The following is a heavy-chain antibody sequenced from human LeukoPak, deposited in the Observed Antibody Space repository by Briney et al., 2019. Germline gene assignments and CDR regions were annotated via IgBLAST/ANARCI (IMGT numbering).Heavy chain of an antibody. CDR2: INTNTGNP. Sequence: ASVKVSCKPSGYTFTGYYMHWVRQAPGQGLEWMGWINTNTGNPTYAQGFTGRFVFSLDTSVSTAYLQISSLKAEDTAVYYCARVRSGWPHDAFDIWGQGTMVTVSS. V-gene: IGHV7-4-1*02. J-gene: IGHJ3*02. D-gene: IGHD6-19*01. CDR1: GYTFTGYY. CDR3: ARVRSGWPHDAFDI.